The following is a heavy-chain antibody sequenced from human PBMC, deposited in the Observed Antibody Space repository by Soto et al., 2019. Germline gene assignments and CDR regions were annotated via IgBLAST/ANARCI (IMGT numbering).Heavy chain of an antibody. CDR3: GKESRVSGWSVCDF. V-gene: IGHV3-23*01. CDR2: ISGSGDSA. D-gene: IGHD6-19*01. Sequence: VQLLESGGGLVQPGGSLRLSCAASGFIFRDYAMNWVRQAPGKGLEWVSDISGSGDSARYADSVKGRFTISRDNSRDTLYLHMTSLIVDDTAVYYCGKESRVSGWSVCDFRGQGDLVTVSS. J-gene: IGHJ4*02. CDR1: GFIFRDYA.